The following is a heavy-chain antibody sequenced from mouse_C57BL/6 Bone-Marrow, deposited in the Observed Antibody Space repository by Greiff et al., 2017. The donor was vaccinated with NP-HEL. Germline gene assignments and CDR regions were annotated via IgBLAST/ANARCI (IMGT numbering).Heavy chain of an antibody. CDR2: IDPENGDT. D-gene: IGHD1-1*01. J-gene: IGHJ2*01. V-gene: IGHV14-4*01. CDR3: TTWYYCSCYFDY. CDR1: GFNIKDDY. Sequence: VQLQQPGAELVRPGASVKLSCTASGFNIKDDYMHWVKQRPEQGLEWIGWIDPENGDTEYDSKFQGKATITADTSSNTAYLQLSSLTSGATAVCYCTTWYYCSCYFDYWGRGTTLTVSS.